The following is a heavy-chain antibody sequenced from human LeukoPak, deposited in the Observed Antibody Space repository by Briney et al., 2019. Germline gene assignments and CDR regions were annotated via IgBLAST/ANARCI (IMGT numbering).Heavy chain of an antibody. CDR3: ARHYYDRSSMYYFDY. V-gene: IGHV4-59*08. CDR2: IYYSGST. J-gene: IGHJ4*02. D-gene: IGHD3-22*01. Sequence: PSETLSLTCTVSGGSISSYYWSWIRQPPGKGLEWIGYIYYSGSTNYNPSLKSRVTISVDTSKNQFSLKLSSVTAADTAVYYCARHYYDRSSMYYFDYWGQGTLVTVPS. CDR1: GGSISSYY.